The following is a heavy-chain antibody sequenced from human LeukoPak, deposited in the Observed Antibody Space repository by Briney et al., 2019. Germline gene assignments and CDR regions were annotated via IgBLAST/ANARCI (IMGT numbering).Heavy chain of an antibody. V-gene: IGHV3-30*04. CDR3: ARPLSKGFDP. CDR2: ISYDGSNK. J-gene: IGHJ5*02. Sequence: GRSLRLSCAASGFTFSSYAMHWVRQAPGKGLEWVAVISYDGSNKYYADSVKGRFTISRDNSKNTLYLQMNSLRAEDTAVYYCARPLSKGFDPWGQGTLVTVSS. CDR1: GFTFSSYA. D-gene: IGHD3-16*02.